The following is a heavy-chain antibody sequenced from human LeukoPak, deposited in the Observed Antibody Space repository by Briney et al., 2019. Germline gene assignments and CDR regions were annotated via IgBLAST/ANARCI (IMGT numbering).Heavy chain of an antibody. D-gene: IGHD1-1*01. CDR1: GHTLTELS. CDR2: FDPEDGET. V-gene: IGHV1-24*01. Sequence: ASVKVSCKVSGHTLTELSMHWVRQAPGKGLEWMGGFDPEDGETIYAQKFQGRVTMTEDTSTDTAYMELSSLRSEDTAVYYCASLQLVVQYPGYMDVWGKGTTVTVSS. CDR3: ASLQLVVQYPGYMDV. J-gene: IGHJ6*03.